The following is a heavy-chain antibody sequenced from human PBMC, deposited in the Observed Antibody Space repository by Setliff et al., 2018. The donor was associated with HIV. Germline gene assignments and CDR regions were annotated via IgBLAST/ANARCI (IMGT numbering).Heavy chain of an antibody. D-gene: IGHD6-13*01. CDR1: GFTFSSYS. Sequence: NPGGSLRLSCAASGFTFSSYSMNWVRQAPGKGLEWVSSISSSSSYIYYADSVKGRFTISRDNAKNSLYLQMSSLRVDDTAVYYCARISSAWYLVDYWGQGTLVTVSS. CDR3: ARISSAWYLVDY. J-gene: IGHJ4*02. V-gene: IGHV3-21*04. CDR2: ISSSSSYI.